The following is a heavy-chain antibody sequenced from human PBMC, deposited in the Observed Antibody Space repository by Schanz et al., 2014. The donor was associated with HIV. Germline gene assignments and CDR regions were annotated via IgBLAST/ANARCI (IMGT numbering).Heavy chain of an antibody. CDR2: IWYDGSNK. CDR3: ARRSTPGGYYGMDV. CDR1: GFTFSSYG. V-gene: IGHV3-33*01. Sequence: QVQLVESGGGVVPPGGSLKLSCAASGFTFSSYGMHGVRQAQGKGREGGPVIWYDGSNKYYADSVKGRFTISRDNSKNTLYLQMNSLRAEDTAVYYCARRSTPGGYYGMDVWGQGTTVTVSS. D-gene: IGHD2-15*01. J-gene: IGHJ6*02.